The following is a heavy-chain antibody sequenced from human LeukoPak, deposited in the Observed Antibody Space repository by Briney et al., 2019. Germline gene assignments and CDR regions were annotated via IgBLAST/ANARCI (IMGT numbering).Heavy chain of an antibody. D-gene: IGHD2-15*01. J-gene: IGHJ6*03. Sequence: GGSLRLSCAASGFTFSDYHMSWIRQAPGKGLEWVSYISASSTDIHYPDSVKGRFTISRDNAKNSLYLQMNSLRAEDTAVYYCARDRCSGGGCYYYYMDVWGKGTTVTISS. V-gene: IGHV3-11*01. CDR2: ISASSTDI. CDR1: GFTFSDYH. CDR3: ARDRCSGGGCYYYYMDV.